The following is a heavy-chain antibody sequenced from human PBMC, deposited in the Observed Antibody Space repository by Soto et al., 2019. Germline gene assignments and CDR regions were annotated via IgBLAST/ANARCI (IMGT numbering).Heavy chain of an antibody. V-gene: IGHV1-69*12. Sequence: QVQLVQSGAEVKKPGSSVKVSCKASGGTFSSYANSWVRQAPGQGLEWMGGIIPIFGTANYAQKFQGRVTITAGESTSTAYMELSSLRSEDTAVYYWARASEPYYYGSGSYYQPANWFGPWGQGTLVTVSS. CDR2: IIPIFGTA. J-gene: IGHJ5*02. CDR1: GGTFSSYA. D-gene: IGHD3-10*01. CDR3: ARASEPYYYGSGSYYQPANWFGP.